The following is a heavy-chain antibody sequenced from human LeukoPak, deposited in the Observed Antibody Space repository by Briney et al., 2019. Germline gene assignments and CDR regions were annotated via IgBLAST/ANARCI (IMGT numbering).Heavy chain of an antibody. J-gene: IGHJ4*02. V-gene: IGHV4-34*01. CDR1: GGSFSGYY. D-gene: IGHD1-26*01. Sequence: SETLSLTCAVYGGSFSGYYWSWIRQPPGKGLEWIGEINHSGSTNYNPSLKSRVTISVDTPKNQFSLKLSSVTAADTAVYYCARIVGARRLIDYWGQGTLGTVSS. CDR2: INHSGST. CDR3: ARIVGARRLIDY.